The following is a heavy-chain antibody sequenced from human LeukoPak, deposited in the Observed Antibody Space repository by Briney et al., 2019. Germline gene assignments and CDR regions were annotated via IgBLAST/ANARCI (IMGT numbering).Heavy chain of an antibody. V-gene: IGHV3-30*04. Sequence: GGSLRLSCAASGFTFSSYAMDWVRQAPGKGLEWVAVISYDGSNKYYADSVKGRFTISRDNSKNTLYLQMNSLRAEDTAVYYCAKATDIAYSTATASFDYWGQGTLVTVSS. CDR1: GFTFSSYA. CDR3: AKATDIAYSTATASFDY. CDR2: ISYDGSNK. D-gene: IGHD2/OR15-2a*01. J-gene: IGHJ4*02.